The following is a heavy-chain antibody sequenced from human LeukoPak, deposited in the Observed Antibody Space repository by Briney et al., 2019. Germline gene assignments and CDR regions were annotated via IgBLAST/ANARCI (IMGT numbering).Heavy chain of an antibody. D-gene: IGHD4-11*01. J-gene: IGHJ6*03. CDR3: ARDRSNIRRWYYYYMDV. CDR1: GGSFSSEA. Sequence: PSASVKVSCKAFGGSFSSEAISWVRQAPGQGLEWMGGITPIFGTANYAQKFQGRVTITTDESTSTAYMELSSLRSEDTAVYYCARDRSNIRRWYYYYMDVWGKGTTVTVSS. CDR2: ITPIFGTA. V-gene: IGHV1-69*05.